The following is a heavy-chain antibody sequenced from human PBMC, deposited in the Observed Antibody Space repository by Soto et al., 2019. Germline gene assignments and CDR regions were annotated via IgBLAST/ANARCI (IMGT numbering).Heavy chain of an antibody. Sequence: GGSLRLSCAASGFTFSSYAMSWVRQAPGKGLEWVSAISGSGGSTYYADSVKGRFTISRDNSKNTLYLQMNSLRAEDTAVYYCAKDQYMGIAAAGTVFVYCGQGTLVTVS. CDR2: ISGSGGST. V-gene: IGHV3-23*01. CDR3: AKDQYMGIAAAGTVFVY. D-gene: IGHD6-13*01. CDR1: GFTFSSYA. J-gene: IGHJ4*02.